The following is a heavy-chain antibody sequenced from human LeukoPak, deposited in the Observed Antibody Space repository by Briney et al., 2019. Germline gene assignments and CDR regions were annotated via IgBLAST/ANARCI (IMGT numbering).Heavy chain of an antibody. CDR3: VGGDSGKY. V-gene: IGHV3-21*01. Sequence: PGGSLRLSCAASGFTFSGNNMHWVRQAPGKGLEWVSSIGRTGTDKYYADSVRGRFTISRDNAKNSLYLQMTSLGAEDTAVYYCVGGDSGKYWGRGNRATVSS. J-gene: IGHJ4*02. CDR1: GFTFSGNN. D-gene: IGHD1-26*01. CDR2: IGRTGTDK.